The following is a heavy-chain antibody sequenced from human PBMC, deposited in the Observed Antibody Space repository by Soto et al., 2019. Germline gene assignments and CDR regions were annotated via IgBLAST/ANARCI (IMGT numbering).Heavy chain of an antibody. J-gene: IGHJ4*02. CDR3: ARDHGGVGADLGFDY. D-gene: IGHD1-26*01. CDR1: GGSIISYY. Sequence: SETLSLTCTVSGGSIISYYWSWIRQPPGKGLEWIGSVSYSGSINYNSSLKSRVTISLDTSKNQFSLKLSSVTAADTAVYYCARDHGGVGADLGFDYWGQGTLVTVSS. V-gene: IGHV4-59*01. CDR2: VSYSGSI.